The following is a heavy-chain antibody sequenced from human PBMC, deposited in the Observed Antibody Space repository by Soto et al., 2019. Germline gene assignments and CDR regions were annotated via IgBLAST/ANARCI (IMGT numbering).Heavy chain of an antibody. J-gene: IGHJ4*02. D-gene: IGHD3-22*01. CDR2: IFSSGST. V-gene: IGHV4-31*03. CDR1: GVSISSGTFY. CDR3: PSINYYDIRGFIDY. Sequence: QVQLQESGPGLVNPSQTLSLSCTVSGVSISSGTFYWTWIRQYPGKGLEWIGYIFSSGSTNYNPSLRSRVTISRDTSNNQFCLILSSVTAADTALYYCPSINYYDIRGFIDYWGQGTLITVSS.